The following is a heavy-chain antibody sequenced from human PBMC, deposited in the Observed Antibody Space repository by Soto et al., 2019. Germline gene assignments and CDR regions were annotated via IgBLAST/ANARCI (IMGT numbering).Heavy chain of an antibody. CDR1: GYRFITYG. CDR3: ARGPTDYYDKSGDYCLDY. J-gene: IGHJ4*02. Sequence: QVQLVQSGAEVKKPGASVMVSCKGSGYRFITYGMSWVRQAPGQGLDWVGWISTYNGNTKYVESLQGRVTMTTDTTTSTAYMELRSLRSDDTAVYYCARGPTDYYDKSGDYCLDYWGQGTLVTVSP. CDR2: ISTYNGNT. V-gene: IGHV1-18*01. D-gene: IGHD3-22*01.